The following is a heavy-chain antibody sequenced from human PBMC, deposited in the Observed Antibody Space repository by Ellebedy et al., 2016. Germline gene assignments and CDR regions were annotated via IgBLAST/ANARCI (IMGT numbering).Heavy chain of an antibody. CDR2: FHHSASP. D-gene: IGHD3-10*01. V-gene: IGHV4-4*02. J-gene: IGHJ4*02. CDR3: ARGIDSYGVGRY. CDR1: GGSISSSNW. Sequence: SETLSLXXAVSGGSISSSNWWSWVRQPPGKGLEWIGEFHHSASPNYNPSLKSRVTISVDTSKNQFSLKLTSVTAADTAVYYCARGIDSYGVGRYWGQGTLVTVPS.